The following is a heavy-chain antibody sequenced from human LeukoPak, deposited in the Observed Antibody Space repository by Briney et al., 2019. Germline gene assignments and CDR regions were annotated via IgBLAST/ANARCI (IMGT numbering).Heavy chain of an antibody. V-gene: IGHV5-51*01. CDR1: GYSFTSYW. D-gene: IGHD2-2*01. J-gene: IGHJ3*02. CDR2: IYPGDSDT. Sequence: GESLKISCKGSGYSFTSYWIGWVRQMPGKGLEWMGIIYPGDSDTRYSPSFQGQVTISADKSVSTAYLQWSSLKASDTAMYYCARRRTSPHLGLSDAFDIWGQGTMVTVSS. CDR3: ARRRTSPHLGLSDAFDI.